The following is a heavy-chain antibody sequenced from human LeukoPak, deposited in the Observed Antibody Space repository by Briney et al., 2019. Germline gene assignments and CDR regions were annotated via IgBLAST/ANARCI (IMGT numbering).Heavy chain of an antibody. CDR3: ARRGYSGSYEYAFDI. CDR2: ISHTRAT. CDR1: GYPISTGYY. V-gene: IGHV4-38-2*02. J-gene: IGHJ3*02. D-gene: IGHD1-26*01. Sequence: SETLSLTCTVSGYPISTGYYWGWLRQPPGKGLEWIGSISHTRATYYSPSLKSRVTISLDTSKKQFSLKLSSVTAADTAVYYCARRGYSGSYEYAFDIWGQGTMVTVSS.